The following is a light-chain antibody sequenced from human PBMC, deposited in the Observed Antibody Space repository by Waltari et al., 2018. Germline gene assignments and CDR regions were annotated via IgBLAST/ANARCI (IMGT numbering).Light chain of an antibody. Sequence: QLVLTQSPSASASLGASVKLTCTLSSGHSRNVIAWHQQQPEKGPRYLMKVNRDGSHSKGDEIPDRFSGSSSGAERYLTISSLQSEDEADYYCQTGGHGTWVFGGGTKLTVL. V-gene: IGLV4-69*01. CDR2: VNRDGSH. CDR1: SGHSRNV. CDR3: QTGGHGTWV. J-gene: IGLJ3*02.